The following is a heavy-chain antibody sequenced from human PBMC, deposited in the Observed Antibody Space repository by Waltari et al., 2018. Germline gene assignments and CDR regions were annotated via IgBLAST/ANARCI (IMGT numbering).Heavy chain of an antibody. CDR3: AKDLYWWTAADY. J-gene: IGHJ4*02. CDR1: GFVFSTNA. Sequence: EVQLLESGGGLIQPGGSLRLSCAASGFVFSTNAMSWVRQSPGKGLEWVSGIGSGGETHYTDSVKGRFTISRDNSKSSLYLQMNPLRAEDTAVYYCAKDLYWWTAADYWGQGILVTVSS. V-gene: IGHV3-23*01. CDR2: IGSGGET. D-gene: IGHD6-13*01.